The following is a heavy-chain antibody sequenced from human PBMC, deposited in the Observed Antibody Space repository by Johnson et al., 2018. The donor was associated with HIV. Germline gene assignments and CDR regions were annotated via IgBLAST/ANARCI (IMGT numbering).Heavy chain of an antibody. V-gene: IGHV3-23*04. J-gene: IGHJ3*02. CDR2: ISGSGGST. D-gene: IGHD6-13*01. CDR1: GFTFSSYA. CDR3: ARDESSRLQLTGNDAFDI. Sequence: VQLVESGGGLVQPGGSLRLSCAASGFTFSSYAMSWVRQAPGKGLEWVSAISGSGGSTYYADSVKGRFTISRDNSKNTLYLQMNSLRAEDTAVYYCARDESSRLQLTGNDAFDIWGQGTMVTVSS.